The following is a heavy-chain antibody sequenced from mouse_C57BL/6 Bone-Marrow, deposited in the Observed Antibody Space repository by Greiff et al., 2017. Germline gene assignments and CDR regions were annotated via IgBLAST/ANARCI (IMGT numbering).Heavy chain of an antibody. V-gene: IGHV1-81*01. CDR3: ARRDWAFAD. Sequence: VMLVESGAELARPGASVKLSCKASGYTFTSYGISWVKQRTGQGLEWIGEIYPRSGNTYYNEKFKGKATLAADKSSSPAYMELRSLSSENSAVYFCARRDWAFADGGQGTLVTVSA. J-gene: IGHJ3*01. CDR1: GYTFTSYG. D-gene: IGHD4-1*01. CDR2: IYPRSGNT.